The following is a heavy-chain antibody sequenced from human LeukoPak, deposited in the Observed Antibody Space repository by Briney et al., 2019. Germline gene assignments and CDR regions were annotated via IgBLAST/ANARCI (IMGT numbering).Heavy chain of an antibody. V-gene: IGHV1-2*06. J-gene: IGHJ6*02. CDR3: ARDQLNYYYYYGMDV. CDR1: GYTFTGYY. Sequence: ASVKVSCKASGYTFTGYYMHWVRQAPGQGLEWMGRINPNSGGTNYAQKFQGRVTMTRDTSISTAYMELSRLRSDDTAVCYCARDQLNYYYYYGMDVWGQGTTVTVSS. CDR2: INPNSGGT. D-gene: IGHD5-24*01.